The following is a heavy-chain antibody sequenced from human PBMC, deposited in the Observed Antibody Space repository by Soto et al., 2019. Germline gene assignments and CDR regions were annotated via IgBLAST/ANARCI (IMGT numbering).Heavy chain of an antibody. J-gene: IGHJ6*02. CDR1: GGSISSSSYY. D-gene: IGHD2-8*01. Sequence: SSETLSLTCTVSGGSISSSSYYWGWIRQPPGKGLEWIGSIYYSGNTYYNPSLKSRVTISVDTSKNQFSLKLSSVTAADTAVYYCARHVCTNGVCPSSYYYYYGMDVWGQGTTVTVPS. CDR2: IYYSGNT. CDR3: ARHVCTNGVCPSSYYYYYGMDV. V-gene: IGHV4-39*01.